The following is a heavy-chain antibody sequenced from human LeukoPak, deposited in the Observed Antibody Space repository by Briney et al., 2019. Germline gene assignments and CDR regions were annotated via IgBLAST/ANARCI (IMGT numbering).Heavy chain of an antibody. Sequence: SETLSLPGAVYGGSLRGYYWSWIRQPPGKGLEWIGEINHSGSTNYNPSLKSRVTISVDTSKNQFSLKLSSVTAADTAVYYCARVQGGYYYYYYYMDVWGKGTTVTVSS. V-gene: IGHV4-34*01. J-gene: IGHJ6*03. CDR3: ARVQGGYYYYYYYMDV. CDR1: GGSLRGYY. D-gene: IGHD2-15*01. CDR2: INHSGST.